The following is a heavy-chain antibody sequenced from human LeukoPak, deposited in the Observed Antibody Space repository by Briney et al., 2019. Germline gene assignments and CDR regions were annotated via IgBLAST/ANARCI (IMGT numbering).Heavy chain of an antibody. CDR1: GGTFSSYA. V-gene: IGHV1-69*01. D-gene: IGHD3-16*01. Sequence: SVKVSCKASGGTFSSYAISWVRQAPGQGLEWMGGIIPIFGTANYAQKFQGRVTITADESTSTAYMELSSLRSEDTAVYYCARDNYDYVTGAFDIWGQGTMVTVSS. CDR3: ARDNYDYVTGAFDI. CDR2: IIPIFGTA. J-gene: IGHJ3*02.